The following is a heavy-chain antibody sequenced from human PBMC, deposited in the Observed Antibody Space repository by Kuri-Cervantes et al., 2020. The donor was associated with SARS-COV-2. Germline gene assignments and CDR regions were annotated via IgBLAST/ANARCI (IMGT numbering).Heavy chain of an antibody. Sequence: SETLSLTCTVSGGSISSCYWSWIRQPPGKGLEWIGSIYYSGSTYYNPSLKSRVTISVDTSKNQFSLKLSSVTAADTAVYYCATQGIVVVPAAIGHMDVWGKGTTVTVSS. CDR2: IYYSGST. V-gene: IGHV4-59*05. CDR1: GGSISSCY. J-gene: IGHJ6*03. CDR3: ATQGIVVVPAAIGHMDV. D-gene: IGHD2-2*01.